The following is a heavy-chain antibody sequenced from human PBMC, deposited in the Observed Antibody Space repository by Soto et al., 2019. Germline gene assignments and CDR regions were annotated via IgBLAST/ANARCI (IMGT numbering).Heavy chain of an antibody. V-gene: IGHV3-30-3*02. CDR3: AKDHPFQPGDLGAAFDD. D-gene: IGHD7-27*01. CDR1: GFTFSSYT. CDR2: ISNDGSKT. Sequence: QVQLVESGGGVVQPGRSLRLSCVASGFTFSSYTMQWVRQAPGRGLEWVAVISNDGSKTHFADSVKGRFSISRDNSKNNMHLQIDSLRAEDTAVYHSAKDHPFQPGDLGAAFDDWGQGTRVTVSS. J-gene: IGHJ4*02.